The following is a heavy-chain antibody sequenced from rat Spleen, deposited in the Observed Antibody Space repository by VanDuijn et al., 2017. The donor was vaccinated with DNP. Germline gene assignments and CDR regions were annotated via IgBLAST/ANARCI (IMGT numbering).Heavy chain of an antibody. CDR3: VREHYGPDY. D-gene: IGHD1-11*01. J-gene: IGHJ2*01. Sequence: EVQLVESGGGLVQPGRSLKLSCAASGFTFSDSYMAWVRQAPTKGLEWVAYISSDGGTTFYGDSVKGRFTISRDNAQNILYLQMSKLGSEDTAIYYCVREHYGPDYWGQGVMVTVSS. CDR2: ISSDGGTT. V-gene: IGHV5-20*01. CDR1: GFTFSDSY.